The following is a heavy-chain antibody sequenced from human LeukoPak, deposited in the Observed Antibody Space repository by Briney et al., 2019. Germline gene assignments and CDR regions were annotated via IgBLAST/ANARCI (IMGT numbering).Heavy chain of an antibody. CDR2: LNSCSIRK. D-gene: IGHD5-18*01. J-gene: IGHJ4*02. Sequence: GGSLRLSCEVFGFAVSTYSMHWVRQTPGQGLVWVSRLNSCSIRKDYADSVRGRFTISRDNATNTFYMYMDSLRAEDTAVYYCARAGFYNGYDYWGQGTLVTVP. V-gene: IGHV3-74*01. CDR1: GFAVSTYS. CDR3: ARAGFYNGYDY.